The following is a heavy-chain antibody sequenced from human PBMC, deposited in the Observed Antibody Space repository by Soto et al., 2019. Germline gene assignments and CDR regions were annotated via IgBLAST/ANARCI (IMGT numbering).Heavy chain of an antibody. CDR3: ASLEGSRPQAFDY. J-gene: IGHJ4*02. Sequence: PSETLSLTCTVSGGSISSGGYYWSWIRQPPGKGLEWIGYIYYSGSTNYNPSLKSRVTISVDTSKNQFSLKLSSVTAADTAVYYCASLEGSRPQAFDYWGQGTLVTGSS. CDR1: GGSISSGGYY. D-gene: IGHD3-10*01. CDR2: IYYSGST. V-gene: IGHV4-61*08.